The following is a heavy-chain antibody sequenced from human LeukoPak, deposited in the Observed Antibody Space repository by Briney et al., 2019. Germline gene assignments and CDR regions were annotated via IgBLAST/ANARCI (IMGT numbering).Heavy chain of an antibody. D-gene: IGHD2-15*01. CDR2: IYHSGST. CDR3: ARYCSGGSCYPEGPFDY. J-gene: IGHJ4*02. CDR1: GGSISSGGYY. Sequence: PSQTLSLTCTVSGGSISSGGYYRSWIRQPPGKGLEWIGYIYHSGSTYYNPSLKSRVTISVDRSKNQFSLKLSSVTAADTAVYYCARYCSGGSCYPEGPFDYWGQGTLVTVSS. V-gene: IGHV4-30-2*02.